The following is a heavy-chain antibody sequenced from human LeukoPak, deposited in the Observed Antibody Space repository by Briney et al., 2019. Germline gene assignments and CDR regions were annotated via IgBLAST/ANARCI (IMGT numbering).Heavy chain of an antibody. V-gene: IGHV3-64*01. J-gene: IGHJ4*02. D-gene: IGHD5-24*01. CDR3: ARDHRTSGRWLPWGFDY. CDR2: ISSNGGST. Sequence: GGSLRLSCAASGFTFSSYAVHWVRQAPGKGLEYVSAISSNGGSTYYANSVKGRFTISRDNSKNTLYLQMGSLRAEDMAVYYCARDHRTSGRWLPWGFDYWGQGTLVTVSS. CDR1: GFTFSSYA.